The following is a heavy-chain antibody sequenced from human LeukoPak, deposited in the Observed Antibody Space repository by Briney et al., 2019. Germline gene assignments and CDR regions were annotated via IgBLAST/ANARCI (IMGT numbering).Heavy chain of an antibody. D-gene: IGHD1-14*01. CDR2: ISYDGSNK. Sequence: GGSLGLSCAASGFTFSSYGMHWVRQAPGKGLEWVALISYDGSNKYYADSVKGRFTISRDNSKNTLYLQMNSLRAEDTAVYYCAKGSGVITPPFQHWGQGTLVTVSS. J-gene: IGHJ1*01. CDR1: GFTFSSYG. V-gene: IGHV3-30*18. CDR3: AKGSGVITPPFQH.